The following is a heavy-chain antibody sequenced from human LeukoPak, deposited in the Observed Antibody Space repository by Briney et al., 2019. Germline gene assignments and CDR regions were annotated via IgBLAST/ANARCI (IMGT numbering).Heavy chain of an antibody. V-gene: IGHV4-59*01. J-gene: IGHJ4*02. CDR3: ARDIRMVGATLYFDY. CDR1: GGSISSYY. D-gene: IGHD1-26*01. Sequence: KSSETLSLTCTVSGGSISSYYWSWIRQPPGKGLEWIGYMHSSGSTTYNLSLKSRVTMSIEASKNQFSLKLSSVTAADTAVYYCARDIRMVGATLYFDYWGQGTLVTVSS. CDR2: MHSSGST.